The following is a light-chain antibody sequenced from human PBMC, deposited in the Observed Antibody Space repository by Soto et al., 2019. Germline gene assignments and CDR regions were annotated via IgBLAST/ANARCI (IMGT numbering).Light chain of an antibody. CDR1: QTVNNY. J-gene: IGKJ4*01. CDR3: QQRSNSLT. Sequence: ETVLTQSPATLSLSPGESATLSCRTSQTVNNYVAWYQQRHGQPPRLLIHDASKRATGVPARFSGSGSGTDFTLTISSLEPEDSAVYYCQQRSNSLTLGGGTKVDIK. CDR2: DAS. V-gene: IGKV3-11*01.